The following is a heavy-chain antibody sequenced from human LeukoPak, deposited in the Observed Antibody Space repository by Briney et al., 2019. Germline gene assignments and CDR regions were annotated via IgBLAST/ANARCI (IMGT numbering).Heavy chain of an antibody. V-gene: IGHV7-4-1*02. CDR3: ARDRRISVVRGVSIWFDP. J-gene: IGHJ5*02. Sequence: ASVKVSCQASGSTFTSYAMNWVRQAPGQGLEWMGWINTNTGNPTYAQGFTGRFVFSLDTSVSTAYLQISSLKAEDTAVYYCARDRRISVVRGVSIWFDPWGQGTLVTVSS. D-gene: IGHD3-10*01. CDR2: INTNTGNP. CDR1: GSTFTSYA.